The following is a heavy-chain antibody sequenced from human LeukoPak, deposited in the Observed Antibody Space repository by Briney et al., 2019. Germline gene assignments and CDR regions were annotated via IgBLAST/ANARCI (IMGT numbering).Heavy chain of an antibody. CDR3: ARGRQQLVRNDAFDI. Sequence: GGSLRLSCAASGFTFSSYSMNWVRQAPGKGLEWVSFISSSSSYIYYADSVKGRFTISRDNAKNSLYLQMNSLRAEDTAVYYCARGRQQLVRNDAFDIWGQGTMVTVSS. CDR2: ISSSSSYI. J-gene: IGHJ3*02. CDR1: GFTFSSYS. D-gene: IGHD6-13*01. V-gene: IGHV3-21*01.